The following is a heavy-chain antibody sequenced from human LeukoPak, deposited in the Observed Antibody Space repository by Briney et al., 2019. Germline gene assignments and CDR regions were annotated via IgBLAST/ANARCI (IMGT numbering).Heavy chain of an antibody. CDR2: ISGSGGST. CDR3: AKETYYDFWSGYYAPTLIDY. D-gene: IGHD3-3*01. CDR1: GFTFSSYA. V-gene: IGHV3-23*01. J-gene: IGHJ4*02. Sequence: HAGGSLRLSCAASGFTFSSYAMSWVRQAPGKGLEWVSAISGSGGSTYYADSVKGRFTISRDNSKNTLYLQMNSLRAEDTAVYYCAKETYYDFWSGYYAPTLIDYWGQGTLVTVSS.